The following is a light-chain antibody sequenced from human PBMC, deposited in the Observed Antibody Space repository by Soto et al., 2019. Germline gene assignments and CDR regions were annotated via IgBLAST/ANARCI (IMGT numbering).Light chain of an antibody. J-gene: IGKJ4*01. CDR1: QSISSW. Sequence: DIQMTQSPSTLSASVGDRVTITCRASQSISSWLAWYQQKPGKDPKLLISAASSLQSGVPSRFSGSGSGTDFTLTISSLQPEDFATYYCQQSYSTPLTFGGGTKVDIK. V-gene: IGKV1-39*01. CDR3: QQSYSTPLT. CDR2: AAS.